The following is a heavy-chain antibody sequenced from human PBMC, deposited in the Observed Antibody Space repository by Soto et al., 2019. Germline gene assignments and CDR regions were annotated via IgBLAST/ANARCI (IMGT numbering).Heavy chain of an antibody. D-gene: IGHD2-21*02. V-gene: IGHV4-34*01. J-gene: IGHJ4*02. CDR1: GGSFSGYY. CDR3: ARGPYIVVVTAIPEYYFDY. CDR2: INHSGST. Sequence: QVQLQQWGAGLLKPSETLSLTCAVYGGSFSGYYWSWIRQPPGKGLEWIGEINHSGSTNYNPSLKSRVAISVDTSKHQFSLKLSSVTAADTAVYYCARGPYIVVVTAIPEYYFDYWGQGTLVTVSS.